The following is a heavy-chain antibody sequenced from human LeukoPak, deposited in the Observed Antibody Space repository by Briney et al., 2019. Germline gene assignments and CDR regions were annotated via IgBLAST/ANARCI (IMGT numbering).Heavy chain of an antibody. Sequence: PGGSLRLSCAASGFTFGSSWMNWVRQAPGKGLEWVASIKPDGSEKYYVDSVKGRFIISRDNAKNSLYLQMNSLRAEDTAVYYCARDRWLYFDSSNRQEGGGQGTLVTVSS. CDR1: GFTFGSSW. D-gene: IGHD3-22*01. J-gene: IGHJ4*02. CDR2: IKPDGSEK. CDR3: ARDRWLYFDSSNRQEG. V-gene: IGHV3-7*03.